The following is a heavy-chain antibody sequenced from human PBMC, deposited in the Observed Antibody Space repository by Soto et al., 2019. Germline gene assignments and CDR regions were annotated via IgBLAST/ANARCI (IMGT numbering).Heavy chain of an antibody. V-gene: IGHV1-18*01. CDR1: GYTFTSYG. CDR2: ISAYNGNT. Sequence: ASVKVSCKASGYTFTSYGISWVRQAPGQGLEWMGWISAYNGNTNYAQKLQGRVTMTTDTSTSTAYMGLRSLGSDDTAVYYCARMGYRGSTYCMDVWGQGTTVTVSS. CDR3: ARMGYRGSTYCMDV. J-gene: IGHJ6*02. D-gene: IGHD1-1*01.